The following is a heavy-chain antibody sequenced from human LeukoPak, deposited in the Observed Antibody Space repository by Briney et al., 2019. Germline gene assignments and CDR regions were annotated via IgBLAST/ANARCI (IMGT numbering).Heavy chain of an antibody. Sequence: PGGSLRLSCAASGFTFSSYAMHWVHQAPGKGLEWVAVISYDGSNKYYADSVKGRFTISRDNSKNTLYLQMNSLRAEDTAVYYCARAKRSYYYDSSGYFGYWGQGTLVTVSS. CDR1: GFTFSSYA. CDR3: ARAKRSYYYDSSGYFGY. CDR2: ISYDGSNK. D-gene: IGHD3-22*01. V-gene: IGHV3-30*04. J-gene: IGHJ4*02.